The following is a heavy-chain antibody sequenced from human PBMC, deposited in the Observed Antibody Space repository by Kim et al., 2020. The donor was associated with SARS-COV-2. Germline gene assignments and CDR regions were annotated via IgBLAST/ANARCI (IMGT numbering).Heavy chain of an antibody. J-gene: IGHJ5*02. D-gene: IGHD3-10*01. CDR3: ARDGSGSYYGWFDP. V-gene: IGHV3-30*01. Sequence: ADSGKGRFTISRDNSKNTLYLQMNSLRTEDTAVYYCARDGSGSYYGWFDPWGQGTLVTVSS.